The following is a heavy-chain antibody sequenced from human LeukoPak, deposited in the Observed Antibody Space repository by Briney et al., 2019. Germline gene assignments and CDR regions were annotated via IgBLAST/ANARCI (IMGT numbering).Heavy chain of an antibody. V-gene: IGHV3-33*06. CDR1: GFTFSSYG. CDR3: AKGSYRGCHLPETAFER. Sequence: PGRSLRLSCAASGFTFSSYGMHWVRQAPGKGLEWAAVIWYDGSNKYYADSVKGRFTISRDNSKNTLYLQMNSLRAEDTAVYYCAKGSYRGCHLPETAFERWGQGAVVSVSS. CDR2: IWYDGSNK. J-gene: IGHJ4*02. D-gene: IGHD1-26*01.